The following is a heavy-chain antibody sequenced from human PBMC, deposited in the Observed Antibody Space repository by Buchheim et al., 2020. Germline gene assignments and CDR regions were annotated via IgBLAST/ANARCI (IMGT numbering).Heavy chain of an antibody. Sequence: EVQLVESGGGLVQPGGSLRLSCAASGFTFSSYWMHWVRQAPGKGLVWVSRINSDGSSTSYADSVKGRFTISRDNAKNTLYLQMNSLRAEDTAVYYCAIWGWSGYYTEERNTDYWGQGTL. D-gene: IGHD3-3*01. J-gene: IGHJ4*02. CDR2: INSDGSST. CDR3: AIWGWSGYYTEERNTDY. V-gene: IGHV3-74*01. CDR1: GFTFSSYW.